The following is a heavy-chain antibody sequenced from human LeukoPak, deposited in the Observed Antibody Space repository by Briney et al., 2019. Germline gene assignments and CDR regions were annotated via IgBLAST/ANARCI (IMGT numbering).Heavy chain of an antibody. D-gene: IGHD4-11*01. J-gene: IGHJ4*02. CDR1: GFTFSSYS. V-gene: IGHV3-21*01. CDR3: ARDKHDYSNYVPFLDY. CDR2: ISSSSYI. Sequence: PGGSLRLSCAASGFTFSSYSMNWVRQAPGKGLEWVSSISSSSYIYYADSVKGRFTISRDNAKNSLYLQMNSLRAEDTAVYYCARDKHDYSNYVPFLDYWGQGTLVTVSS.